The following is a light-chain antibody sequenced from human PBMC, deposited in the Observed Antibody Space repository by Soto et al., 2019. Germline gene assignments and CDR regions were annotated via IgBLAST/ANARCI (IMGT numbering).Light chain of an antibody. CDR1: SSDVGGSDY. Sequence: QSALTQPASVSGSPGQSITISCTGTSSDVGGSDYVSWYQQHPGRVPKLVIYEVNNRPSGVSNRFSGSKSGDTASLTISGLQAEDEADYYCTSYTCGSTLVFGGGTKLTVL. J-gene: IGLJ2*01. CDR3: TSYTCGSTLV. CDR2: EVN. V-gene: IGLV2-14*01.